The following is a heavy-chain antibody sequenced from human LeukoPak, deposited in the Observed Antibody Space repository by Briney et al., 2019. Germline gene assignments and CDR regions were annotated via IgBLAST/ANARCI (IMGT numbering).Heavy chain of an antibody. V-gene: IGHV4-59*01. Sequence: PSETLSLTCTVSGGSLSSYYWSWIRPPPGKGLEWIGYIYYSGSTNYNPSLKSRVTISVDTSKNQFSLKLSSVTAADKAVYYCARGMTAFFDYWGQGTLVTVSS. D-gene: IGHD5-18*01. J-gene: IGHJ4*02. CDR3: ARGMTAFFDY. CDR1: GGSLSSYY. CDR2: IYYSGST.